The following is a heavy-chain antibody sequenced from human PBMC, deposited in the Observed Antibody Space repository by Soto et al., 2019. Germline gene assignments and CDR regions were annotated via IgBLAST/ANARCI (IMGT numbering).Heavy chain of an antibody. Sequence: QVHLVQSGAEARKPGASVNVSCMASGFSLNTYVVHWVRQAPGQGLEWMGWVNAASGNTQTSQKFQGRLTLTRDKSGNTAYMELSNLRTEDTAVYFCARRPLLESHFDYWGQGTLVAVSS. CDR1: GFSLNTYV. V-gene: IGHV1-3*01. CDR2: VNAASGNT. J-gene: IGHJ4*02. CDR3: ARRPLLESHFDY.